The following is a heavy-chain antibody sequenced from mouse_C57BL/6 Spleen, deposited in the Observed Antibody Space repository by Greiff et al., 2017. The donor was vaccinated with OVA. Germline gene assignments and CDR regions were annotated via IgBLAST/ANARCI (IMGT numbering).Heavy chain of an antibody. D-gene: IGHD2-2*01. CDR3: ARRRGYERYFDV. V-gene: IGHV1-26*01. CDR1: GYTFTDYY. CDR2: INPNNGGT. Sequence: VQLQQSGPELVKPGASVKISCKASGYTFTDYYMNWVKQSHGKSLEWIGDINPNNGGTSYNQKFKGKATLTVDKSSSTAYMELRSLTSEDSAVYYCARRRGYERYFDVWGTGTSVTVSS. J-gene: IGHJ1*03.